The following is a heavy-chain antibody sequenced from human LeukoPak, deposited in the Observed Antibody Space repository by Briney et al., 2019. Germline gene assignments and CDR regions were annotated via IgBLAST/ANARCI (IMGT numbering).Heavy chain of an antibody. CDR3: IKVGLEVVTAPASFFDY. CDR1: EFVFIGFA. J-gene: IGHJ4*02. D-gene: IGHD5-24*01. Sequence: PGRSLRLSCAASEFVFIGFALSWVGQAPGKGLEWVSSISGDGDTKYYADSVKGRFTFSRDNSKNTLYLQMNSPRAEDTAIYYCIKVGLEVVTAPASFFDYWGQGILVTVSS. V-gene: IGHV3-23*01. CDR2: ISGDGDTK.